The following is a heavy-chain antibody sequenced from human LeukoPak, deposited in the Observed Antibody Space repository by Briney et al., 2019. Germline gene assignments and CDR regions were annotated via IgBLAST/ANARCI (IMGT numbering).Heavy chain of an antibody. D-gene: IGHD3-3*01. V-gene: IGHV1-8*01. CDR1: GYTFTSYD. CDR2: MNPNSGNT. J-gene: IGHJ6*02. Sequence: ASVNVSCKASGYTFTSYDINWVRQATGQGREWRGWMNPNSGNTGYAQKFQGRVTMTRNTSISTAYMELSSLRSEDTAVYYCARLYDFWSGYPYYYYYGMDVWGQGTTVTVSS. CDR3: ARLYDFWSGYPYYYYYGMDV.